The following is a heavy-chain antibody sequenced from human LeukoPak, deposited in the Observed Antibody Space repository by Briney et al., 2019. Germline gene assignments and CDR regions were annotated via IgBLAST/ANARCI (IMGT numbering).Heavy chain of an antibody. D-gene: IGHD5-18*01. CDR2: FYYSAST. J-gene: IGHJ4*02. V-gene: IGHV4-59*01. CDR1: GGSISSYY. CDR3: ARGLGGYRYGYYLDY. Sequence: SETLSLTCAASGGSISSYYWSWIRQPPGKGLEWIGFFYYSASTNYNPSLKSRVTISVDTSKNKLSLKLSCVTAADTAVYYCARGLGGYRYGYYLDYWGQGTLVTVSS.